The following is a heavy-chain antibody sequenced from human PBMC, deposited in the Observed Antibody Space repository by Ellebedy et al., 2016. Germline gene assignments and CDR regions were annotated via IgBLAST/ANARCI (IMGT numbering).Heavy chain of an antibody. CDR1: GYTFTTYG. CDR3: ARGSYSGYDPFDY. Sequence: ASVKVSCKASGYTFTTYGIHWVRQAPGQRLEWMGWINTDNGNTKYSQKFQGRVTITRDTSASTAYMELSSLKSEDTAVYSCARGSYSGYDPFDYWGQGTLVTVSS. D-gene: IGHD5-12*01. CDR2: INTDNGNT. V-gene: IGHV1-3*04. J-gene: IGHJ4*02.